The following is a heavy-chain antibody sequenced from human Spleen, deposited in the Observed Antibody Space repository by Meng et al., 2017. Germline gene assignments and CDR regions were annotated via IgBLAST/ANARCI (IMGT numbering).Heavy chain of an antibody. CDR2: INHSGNT. V-gene: IGHV4-34*01. CDR1: GGSFSDYY. J-gene: IGHJ5*02. CDR3: ARDYDILTGLGGFDP. Sequence: QVQLQQWGAGLLRPSETLFLTFAIYGGSFSDYYWSWIRQSPGKGLEYSGEINHSGNTNYNPSLKSRVTISVDTSKNQFSLKLSSVTAADTAVYYCARDYDILTGLGGFDPWGQGTLVTVSS. D-gene: IGHD3-9*01.